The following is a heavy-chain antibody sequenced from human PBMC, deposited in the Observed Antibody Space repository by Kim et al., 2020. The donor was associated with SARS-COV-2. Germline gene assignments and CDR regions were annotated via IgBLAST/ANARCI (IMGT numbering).Heavy chain of an antibody. Sequence: SETLSLTCAVYGGSFSGYYWSWIRQPPGKGLEWIGEINHSGSTNYNPSLKSRVTISVDTSKNQFSLKLSSVTAADTAVYYCARGNTAMVTGGGYWGQGTLVTVSS. CDR3: ARGNTAMVTGGGY. CDR1: GGSFSGYY. V-gene: IGHV4-34*01. J-gene: IGHJ4*02. CDR2: INHSGST. D-gene: IGHD5-18*01.